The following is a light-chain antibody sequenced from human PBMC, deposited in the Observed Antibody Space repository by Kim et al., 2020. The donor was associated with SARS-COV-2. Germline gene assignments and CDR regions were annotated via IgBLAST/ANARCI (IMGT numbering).Light chain of an antibody. CDR1: SSNVVTNY. CDR3: AAWESRLNAEV. Sequence: QSVLTQPPSVSAAPGQRITISCFGSSSNVVTNYVAWYQQFPGTAPKLLIYGNDQRPSGIPDRFSGSKSGPSATLAITGPQPGDEAYYYCAAWESRLNAEVFGGGTQLT. V-gene: IGLV1-51*01. CDR2: GND. J-gene: IGLJ3*02.